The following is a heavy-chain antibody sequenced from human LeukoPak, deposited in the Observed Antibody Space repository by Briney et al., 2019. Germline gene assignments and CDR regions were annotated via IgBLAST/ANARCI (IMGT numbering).Heavy chain of an antibody. CDR3: ARDLDPYSPPTY. CDR2: IYYSGST. V-gene: IGHV4-59*01. J-gene: IGHJ4*02. CDR1: GGSLSSYY. D-gene: IGHD3/OR15-3a*01. Sequence: SETLSLTCTVSGGSLSSYYWSWIRQPPGKGLEGIGYIYYSGSTNYNPSLTSRVTISVDTSNTQFSLKLSSVTAADTAVYYCARDLDPYSPPTYWGQGTLVTVSS.